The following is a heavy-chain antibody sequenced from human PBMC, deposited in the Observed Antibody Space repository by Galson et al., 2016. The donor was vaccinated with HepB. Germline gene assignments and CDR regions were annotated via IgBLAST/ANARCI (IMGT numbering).Heavy chain of an antibody. CDR1: GGSFSSYA. V-gene: IGHV1-69*13. CDR2: IIPMFGTV. Sequence: SVKVSCKASGGSFSSYAISWVRQAPGHGLEWMGEIIPMFGTVNYAQKFQGRITITADESTRTAYMELNSLKSEDTAAYYCARASGGLFDPWGQGTLVTVSS. J-gene: IGHJ5*02. D-gene: IGHD3-10*01. CDR3: ARASGGLFDP.